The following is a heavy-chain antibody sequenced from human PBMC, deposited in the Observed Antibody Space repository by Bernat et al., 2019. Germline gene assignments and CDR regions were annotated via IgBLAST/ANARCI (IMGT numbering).Heavy chain of an antibody. D-gene: IGHD3-3*01. CDR3: ARVPITIFGVVVGSHSAY. V-gene: IGHV1-3*01. J-gene: IGHJ4*02. CDR1: GYTFTSYA. Sequence: QVQLVQSGAEVKKPGASVKVSCKASGYTFTSYAMHWLRQAPGQRLEWMGWINAGNGDTKYSQKFQGRVTITRDTSASTAYMELSSLRSEDTAVYYCARVPITIFGVVVGSHSAYWGQGTLVTVSS. CDR2: INAGNGDT.